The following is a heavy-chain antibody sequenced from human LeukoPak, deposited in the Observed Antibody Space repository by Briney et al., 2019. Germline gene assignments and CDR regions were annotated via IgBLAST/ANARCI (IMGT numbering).Heavy chain of an antibody. J-gene: IGHJ4*02. CDR1: GFTFSTFE. CDR2: ISSGGSTI. D-gene: IGHD2-15*01. V-gene: IGHV3-48*03. CDR3: ARPFYCSGGSCYSGLGY. Sequence: GGSLRPSCAASGFTFSTFEMNWVRQAPGKGLEWVSYISSGGSTIYYADSVKGRFTISRDNARNSLFLQMNSLRAEDTAVYYCARPFYCSGGSCYSGLGYWGQGTLVTVSS.